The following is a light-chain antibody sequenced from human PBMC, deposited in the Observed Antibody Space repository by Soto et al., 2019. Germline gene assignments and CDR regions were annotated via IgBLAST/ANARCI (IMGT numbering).Light chain of an antibody. CDR3: LQDYNSPWT. CDR1: QGISSY. V-gene: IGKV1-6*01. CDR2: AAS. Sequence: AIQLTQSPSSLSASVGDRVTITCRASQGISSYLAWYQQKPVKAPKLLIYAASTLQSGVPSRFSGSGSGTDFTLSISSLQPEDFATYYCLQDYNSPWTFGQGTKVDIK. J-gene: IGKJ1*01.